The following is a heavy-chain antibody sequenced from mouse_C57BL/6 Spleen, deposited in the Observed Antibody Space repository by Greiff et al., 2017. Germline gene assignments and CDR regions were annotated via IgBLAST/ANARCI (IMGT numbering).Heavy chain of an antibody. CDR2: IDPETGGT. V-gene: IGHV1-15*01. J-gene: IGHJ1*03. CDR1: GYTFTDYE. CDR3: TRWRGSYFDV. Sequence: QVHVKQSGAELVRPGASVTLSCKASGYTFTDYEMHWVKQTPVHGLEWIGAIDPETGGTAYNQKFKGKAILTADKSSSTAYMELRSLTSEDSAVYYCTRWRGSYFDVWGTGTTVTVSS. D-gene: IGHD1-1*02.